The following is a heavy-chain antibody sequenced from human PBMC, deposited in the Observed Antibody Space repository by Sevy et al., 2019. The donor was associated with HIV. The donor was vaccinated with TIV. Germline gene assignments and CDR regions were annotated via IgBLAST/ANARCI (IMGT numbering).Heavy chain of an antibody. Sequence: ASVKVSCKASGYTFTGYYMHWVRQAPGQGLEWMGWINPNSGGTNYAQKFQGRVTMTRDTSINTAYMELSRLRSDDTAVYYCARGLLVVVAATPVDYWGQGTLVTVSS. CDR3: ARGLLVVVAATPVDY. D-gene: IGHD2-15*01. J-gene: IGHJ4*02. CDR2: INPNSGGT. CDR1: GYTFTGYY. V-gene: IGHV1-2*02.